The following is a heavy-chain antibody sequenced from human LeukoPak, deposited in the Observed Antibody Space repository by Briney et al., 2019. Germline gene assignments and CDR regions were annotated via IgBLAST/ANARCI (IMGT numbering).Heavy chain of an antibody. Sequence: KSSQTLSLTCTVSGGSISSGGYYCSWIRQHPGKGLEWIGYIYYSGSTYYNPSLKSRVTISVDTSKNQFSLKLSSVTAADTAVYYCARGLRYDYCFDYWGQGTLVTVSS. V-gene: IGHV4-31*03. D-gene: IGHD3-22*01. CDR2: IYYSGST. CDR3: ARGLRYDYCFDY. J-gene: IGHJ4*02. CDR1: GGSISSGGYY.